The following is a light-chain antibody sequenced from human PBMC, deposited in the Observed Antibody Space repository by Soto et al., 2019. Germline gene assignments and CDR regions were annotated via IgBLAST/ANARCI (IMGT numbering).Light chain of an antibody. Sequence: QSALTQPASVSGSPGQSITISCTGTSSDVGSYSLVSWYQQHPDKAPKLMIYEVSKRPSGVSNRFSGSKSGNTASLTISGLQAEDEGDYYCCSYAGSSTLYVFGSGTKLTVL. CDR1: SSDVGSYSL. J-gene: IGLJ1*01. V-gene: IGLV2-23*02. CDR2: EVS. CDR3: CSYAGSSTLYV.